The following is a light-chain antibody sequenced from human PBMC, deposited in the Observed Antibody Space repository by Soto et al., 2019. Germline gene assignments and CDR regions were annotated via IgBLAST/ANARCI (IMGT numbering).Light chain of an antibody. CDR2: GAS. V-gene: IGKV3-15*01. CDR3: QHYNNWHPWT. J-gene: IGKJ1*01. CDR1: QSVSIN. Sequence: DIVMTQSPATLSVSLGERATISCRASQSVSINLAWYQQKPGQAPRLLIYGASTRATGIPARFSGSGSGTEFTLTISSLQYEDFAVYYCQHYNNWHPWTFGQGTKVEIK.